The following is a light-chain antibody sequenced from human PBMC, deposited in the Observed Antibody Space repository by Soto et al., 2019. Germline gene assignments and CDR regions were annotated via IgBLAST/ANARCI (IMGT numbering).Light chain of an antibody. CDR3: SSDTRSSTLDYV. CDR1: SSDVGGYNS. J-gene: IGLJ1*01. CDR2: EVN. V-gene: IGLV2-14*01. Sequence: QSVLTQPASVSGSPGQSITISCTGTSSDVGGYNSVSWYQQHPGKAPKLMIYEVNNRPSGVSNRFSGSKSGNTASLTISGLQAEDEADYYCSSDTRSSTLDYVFGSGTKLTVL.